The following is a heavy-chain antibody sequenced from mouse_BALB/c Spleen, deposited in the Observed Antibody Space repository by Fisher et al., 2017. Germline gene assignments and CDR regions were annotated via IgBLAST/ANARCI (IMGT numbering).Heavy chain of an antibody. D-gene: IGHD1-1*01. J-gene: IGHJ4*01. CDR3: ARAYYGSSYDYYAMDY. V-gene: IGHV5-12*01. Sequence: GRFTISRDNAKNTLYLQMSRLKSEDTALYYCARAYYGSSYDYYAMDYWGQGTSVTVSS.